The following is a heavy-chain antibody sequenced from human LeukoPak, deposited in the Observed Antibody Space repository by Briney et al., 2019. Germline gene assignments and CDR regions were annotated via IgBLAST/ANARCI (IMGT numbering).Heavy chain of an antibody. J-gene: IGHJ4*02. CDR3: ARETSSSADFDY. Sequence: SETLSLTCTVSGGSNSSYYWSWIRQPPGKGLEWIGYIYYSGSTNYNPSLKSRVTISVDTSKNQFSLKLSSVTAADTAVYYCARETSSSADFDYWGQGTLVTVSS. CDR1: GGSNSSYY. D-gene: IGHD6-6*01. V-gene: IGHV4-59*01. CDR2: IYYSGST.